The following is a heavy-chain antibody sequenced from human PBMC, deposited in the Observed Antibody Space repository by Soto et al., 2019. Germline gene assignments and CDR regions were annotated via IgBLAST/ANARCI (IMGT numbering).Heavy chain of an antibody. Sequence: GGSLRLSCAASGFTFSSYAMSWVRQAPGKGLEWVSAISGSGGSTYYADSVKGRFTISRDNSKNTLYLQMNSLRAEDTAVYYCAKAGIKYSYATNDYWGQGTLVTVPS. CDR1: GFTFSSYA. D-gene: IGHD5-18*01. CDR2: ISGSGGST. J-gene: IGHJ4*02. CDR3: AKAGIKYSYATNDY. V-gene: IGHV3-23*01.